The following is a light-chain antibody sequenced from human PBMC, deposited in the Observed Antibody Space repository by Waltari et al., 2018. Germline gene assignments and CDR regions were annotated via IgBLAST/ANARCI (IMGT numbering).Light chain of an antibody. CDR1: KDIGPY. Sequence: DIQMTQSPSTLSASVGDRVTITCRASKDIGPYLAWYQQKPGKAPNLLIYKSSILESGVPSRFSGSGSGTEFTLTLTSLQPDDFATYYCQQYATYHTFGQGTKLEI. V-gene: IGKV1-5*03. J-gene: IGKJ2*01. CDR2: KSS. CDR3: QQYATYHT.